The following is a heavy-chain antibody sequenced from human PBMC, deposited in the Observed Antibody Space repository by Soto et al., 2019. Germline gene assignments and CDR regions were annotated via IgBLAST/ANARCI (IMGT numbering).Heavy chain of an antibody. CDR1: GFTFSSYG. J-gene: IGHJ6*02. D-gene: IGHD6-19*01. Sequence: GGSLRLSCAASGFTFSSYGMHWVRQAPGKGLEWVAVISYDGSNKYYADSVKGRFTISRDNSKNTLYLQMNSLRAEDTAVYYCAKDSSGKNYYYYGMDVWGQGTTVTVSS. V-gene: IGHV3-30*18. CDR2: ISYDGSNK. CDR3: AKDSSGKNYYYYGMDV.